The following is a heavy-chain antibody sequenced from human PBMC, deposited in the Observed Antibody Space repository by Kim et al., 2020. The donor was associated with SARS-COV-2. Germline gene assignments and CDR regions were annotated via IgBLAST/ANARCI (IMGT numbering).Heavy chain of an antibody. CDR3: ARYPAGELLMFDY. Sequence: GGSLRLSCAASGFTFSSYEMNWVRQAPGKGLEWVSYVSTGGSTIYYADSVKGRFNISRDKSKNSLYRQRNSKRAEYKAVYYCARYPAGELLMFDYWGQGTLVNVSS. V-gene: IGHV3-48*03. CDR2: VSTGGSTI. D-gene: IGHD3-10*01. J-gene: IGHJ4*02. CDR1: GFTFSSYE.